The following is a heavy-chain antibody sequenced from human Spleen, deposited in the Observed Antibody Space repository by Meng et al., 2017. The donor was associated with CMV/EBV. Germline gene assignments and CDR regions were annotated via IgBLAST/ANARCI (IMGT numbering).Heavy chain of an antibody. CDR2: ISAYNGNT. CDR3: ARDTCSGGSCYPYYGMDV. J-gene: IGHJ6*02. Sequence: ASVKVSCKASGYTFTSYYMHWVRQAPGQGLEWMGWISAYNGNTNYAQKLQGRVTMTTDTSTSTAYMELRSLRSDDTAVYYCARDTCSGGSCYPYYGMDVWGQGTTVTVSS. V-gene: IGHV1-18*04. D-gene: IGHD2-15*01. CDR1: GYTFTSYY.